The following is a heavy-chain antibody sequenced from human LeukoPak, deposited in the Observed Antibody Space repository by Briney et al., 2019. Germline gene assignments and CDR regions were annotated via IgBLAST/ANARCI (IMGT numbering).Heavy chain of an antibody. D-gene: IGHD3-9*01. Sequence: ASVKVSCKGSGYTYTSYGISWVRQAPGQGREGMGWISAYNDNTNYAQKLQGRVTMTTDTSTSTAYMELRSLRTDDTAVYYCAGDRGQRLVLLDFWGQGTLVTVSA. J-gene: IGHJ4*02. CDR2: ISAYNDNT. CDR3: AGDRGQRLVLLDF. V-gene: IGHV1-18*01. CDR1: GYTYTSYG.